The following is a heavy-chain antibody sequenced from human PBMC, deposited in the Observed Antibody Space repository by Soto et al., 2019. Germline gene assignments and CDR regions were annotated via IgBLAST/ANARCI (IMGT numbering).Heavy chain of an antibody. J-gene: IGHJ4*02. CDR3: ARVGTIVVVVAATVDFDY. CDR1: GYTFTSYG. V-gene: IGHV1-18*01. Sequence: ASVKVSCKASGYTFTSYGISWVRQAPGQGLEWMGWISAYNGNTNYAQKLQGRVTMTTDTSTSTAYMELRSLRSDDTAVYYCARVGTIVVVVAATVDFDYWGQGTLVTVSS. CDR2: ISAYNGNT. D-gene: IGHD2-15*01.